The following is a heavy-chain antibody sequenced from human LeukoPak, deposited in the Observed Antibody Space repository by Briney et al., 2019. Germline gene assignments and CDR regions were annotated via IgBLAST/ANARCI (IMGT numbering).Heavy chain of an antibody. Sequence: SVKVSCKASGGTFSSYAISWVRQAPGQGLEWMGGIIPIFGTANYAQKSQGRVTITADESTSTAYMELSSLRSEDTAVYYCARAWEPQDDAFDIWGQGTMVTVSS. CDR2: IIPIFGTA. CDR3: ARAWEPQDDAFDI. J-gene: IGHJ3*02. V-gene: IGHV1-69*01. CDR1: GGTFSSYA. D-gene: IGHD1-26*01.